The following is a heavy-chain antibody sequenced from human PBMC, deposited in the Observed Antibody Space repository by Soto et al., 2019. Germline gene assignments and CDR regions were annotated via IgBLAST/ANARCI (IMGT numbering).Heavy chain of an antibody. Sequence: QVQLVESGGGVVQPGTSLRLSCAASGFSFSSYDIHWVRQAPGKGLEWVAVIWYDGSNKYYADSVKGRFTISRDNSKNTLYLQMISLRADDTAVYYCARGYSSSRDLGYWGQGTLVTVSS. V-gene: IGHV3-33*01. D-gene: IGHD6-13*01. J-gene: IGHJ4*02. CDR3: ARGYSSSRDLGY. CDR2: IWYDGSNK. CDR1: GFSFSSYD.